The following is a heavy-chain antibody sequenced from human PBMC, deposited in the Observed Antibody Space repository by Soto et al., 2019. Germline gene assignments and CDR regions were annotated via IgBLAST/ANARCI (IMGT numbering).Heavy chain of an antibody. CDR1: GYTLSTYG. V-gene: IGHV1-18*01. D-gene: IGHD4-17*01. Sequence: QVQLVQSGAEVKKPGASVKVSCKASGYTLSTYGLSWVRQAPGQGLEWMGWISADNGITDYAQRLQDRVTITTDTAPGTPYRELGSLIADDTAGYYCARDLGNGDINFDFGGQETLATVSS. CDR3: ARDLGNGDINFDF. CDR2: ISADNGIT. J-gene: IGHJ4*02.